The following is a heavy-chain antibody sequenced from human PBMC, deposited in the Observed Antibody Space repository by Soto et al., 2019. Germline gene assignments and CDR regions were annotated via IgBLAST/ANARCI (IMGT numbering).Heavy chain of an antibody. Sequence: QVQLQQWGAGLLKPSETLSLTCGVSGASLSGYYRSWIRQPPGKGLEWIGEINDSGSTSYNPSLKSRVTISGDTSKNQFSLKLSSVTAADTGVYYCAKHLGFCSGDGCYRGFDCWGQGTLVTVSS. D-gene: IGHD2-15*01. CDR1: GASLSGYY. J-gene: IGHJ4*02. V-gene: IGHV4-34*01. CDR3: AKHLGFCSGDGCYRGFDC. CDR2: INDSGST.